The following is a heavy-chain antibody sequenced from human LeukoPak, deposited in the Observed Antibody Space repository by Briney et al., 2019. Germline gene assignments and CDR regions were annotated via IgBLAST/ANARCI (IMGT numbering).Heavy chain of an antibody. CDR1: GFTFSSYG. D-gene: IGHD4-23*01. CDR2: IRYDGSNK. V-gene: IGHV3-30*02. Sequence: GGSLRLSCAASGFTFSSYGMHWVRQAPGKGLEGVAFIRYDGSNKYYADSVKGRFTISRDNSKNTLYLQMNSLRAEDTAVYYCAKVAGNQPYANWFDPWGQGTLVTVSS. CDR3: AKVAGNQPYANWFDP. J-gene: IGHJ5*02.